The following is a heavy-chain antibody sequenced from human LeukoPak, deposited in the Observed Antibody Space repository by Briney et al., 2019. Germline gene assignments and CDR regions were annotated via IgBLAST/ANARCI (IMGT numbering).Heavy chain of an antibody. J-gene: IGHJ4*02. Sequence: GGSLRLSCAASGFTFSSNAMSWVRQAPGKGLEWVSAISGSGGSTYYADSVKGRFTISRDNSKNTLYLQMNSLRAEDTAVYYCAKNTYYDFWSGPDAAFDYWGQGTLVTVSS. D-gene: IGHD3-3*01. CDR2: ISGSGGST. CDR1: GFTFSSNA. V-gene: IGHV3-23*01. CDR3: AKNTYYDFWSGPDAAFDY.